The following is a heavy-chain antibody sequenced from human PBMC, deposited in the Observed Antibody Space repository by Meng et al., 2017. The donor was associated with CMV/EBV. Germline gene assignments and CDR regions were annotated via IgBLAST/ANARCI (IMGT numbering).Heavy chain of an antibody. V-gene: IGHV3-23*01. J-gene: IGHJ4*02. Sequence: SGFTFNTYAMSWVRQAPGKGLEWDSTIGGSGDTTYCADSVKGRFTISRDNSKNTLYLQMSSLRAEDTAVYYCARNAYNYGYSYYFDYWGQGTLVTVSS. CDR3: ARNAYNYGYSYYFDY. CDR2: IGGSGDTT. CDR1: GFTFNTYA. D-gene: IGHD5-18*01.